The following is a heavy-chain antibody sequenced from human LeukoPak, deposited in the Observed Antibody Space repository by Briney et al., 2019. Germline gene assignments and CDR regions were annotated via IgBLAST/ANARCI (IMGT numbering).Heavy chain of an antibody. D-gene: IGHD4-17*01. J-gene: IGHJ6*02. V-gene: IGHV3-74*01. Sequence: GGSLRLSCAASGFTFTSYWMHWVRQAPGKGLVWVSRINSGGSSTDYADSVKGRFIISRDNAKNTLFLQMNSLRAEDTAIYYCAKVDGDYTSYYYGMDVWGQGTTVTVSS. CDR3: AKVDGDYTSYYYGMDV. CDR2: INSGGSST. CDR1: GFTFTSYW.